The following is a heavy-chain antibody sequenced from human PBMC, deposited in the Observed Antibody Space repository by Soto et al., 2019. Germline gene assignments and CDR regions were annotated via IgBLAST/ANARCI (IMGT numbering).Heavy chain of an antibody. J-gene: IGHJ3*02. CDR1: GGSISSSSYY. CDR2: IYYSGST. Sequence: SETLSLTCTVSGGSISSSSYYWGWIRQPPGKGLEWIGSIYYSGSTYYNPSLKSRVTISVDTSKNQFSLKLSSVTAADTAVYYCARVYYDILTGYYAFDIWGQGTMVTVSS. D-gene: IGHD3-9*01. V-gene: IGHV4-39*01. CDR3: ARVYYDILTGYYAFDI.